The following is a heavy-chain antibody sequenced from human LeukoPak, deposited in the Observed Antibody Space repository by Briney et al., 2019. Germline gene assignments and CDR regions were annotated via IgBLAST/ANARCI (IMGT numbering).Heavy chain of an antibody. CDR3: ASSPTSECSGGSCYSY. Sequence: ASVKVSCKASGYTFTGYYMHWVRHAPGQGLEWMGWINPNSGGTNYGQKFQGRATMTRDTSITTAYMQLSRLRSDDTAVYYCASSPTSECSGGSCYSYWGQGTLVTVSS. CDR2: INPNSGGT. V-gene: IGHV1-2*02. J-gene: IGHJ4*02. D-gene: IGHD2-15*01. CDR1: GYTFTGYY.